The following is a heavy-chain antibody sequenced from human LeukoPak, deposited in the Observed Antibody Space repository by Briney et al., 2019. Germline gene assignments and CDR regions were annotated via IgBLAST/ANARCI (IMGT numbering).Heavy chain of an antibody. J-gene: IGHJ6*04. CDR2: INHSGST. V-gene: IGHV4-34*01. CDR3: ASRAYYYGSGRTYYYGMDV. D-gene: IGHD3-10*01. CDR1: GGSFSGYY. Sequence: PSETLSLTCAVYGGSFSGYYWSWIRQPPGEGLEWIGEINHSGSTNYNPSLKSRVTISVDTSKNQFSLKLSSVTAADTAVYYCASRAYYYGSGRTYYYGMDVWGKGTTVTVSS.